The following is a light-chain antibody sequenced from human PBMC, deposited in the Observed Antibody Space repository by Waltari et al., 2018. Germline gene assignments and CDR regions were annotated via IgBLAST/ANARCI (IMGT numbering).Light chain of an antibody. Sequence: QSALTQPASVSGSPGQSITISCTGTSSDVGSYNLVSWDQQHPGKAPKLMIYEGSKRHSGVSNRFSGSKSGNTASLTFSGLQAEDEADYYCCSYAGSSTFVFGTGTKVTVL. J-gene: IGLJ1*01. CDR3: CSYAGSSTFV. V-gene: IGLV2-23*01. CDR2: EGS. CDR1: SSDVGSYNL.